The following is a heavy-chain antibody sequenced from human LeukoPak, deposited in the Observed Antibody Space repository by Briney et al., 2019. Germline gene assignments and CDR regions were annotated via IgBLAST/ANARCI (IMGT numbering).Heavy chain of an antibody. J-gene: IGHJ4*02. CDR2: ISGSGGST. CDR3: AKDSGFIVVITSFDY. CDR1: GFTFTRYA. V-gene: IGHV3-23*01. D-gene: IGHD3-22*01. Sequence: GGSLRLSCAASGFTFTRYAMSWVRQAPGKGLEWVSGISGSGGSTYYADSVKGRFTISRDNSKNTLYLQMTSLRAEDTAVYYCAKDSGFIVVITSFDYWGQGALVTVSS.